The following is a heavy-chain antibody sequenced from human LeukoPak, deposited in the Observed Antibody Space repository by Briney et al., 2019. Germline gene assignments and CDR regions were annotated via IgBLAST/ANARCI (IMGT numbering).Heavy chain of an antibody. J-gene: IGHJ4*02. CDR3: ARVSSGWWGSVGY. CDR2: IYSGGST. D-gene: IGHD6-19*01. V-gene: IGHV3-53*01. CDR1: GFTVSSNY. Sequence: GGSLRLSCAASGFTVSSNYMSWVRQAPGKGLEWVSVIYSGGSTYYADSVKGRFTISRDNSKNTLYLQMNSLRAEDTAVYYCARVSSGWWGSVGYWGQGTLVTVSS.